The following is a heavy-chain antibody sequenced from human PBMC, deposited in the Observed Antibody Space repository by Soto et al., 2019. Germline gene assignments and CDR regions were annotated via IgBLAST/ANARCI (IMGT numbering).Heavy chain of an antibody. V-gene: IGHV3-30*18. J-gene: IGHJ4*02. CDR1: GFTFSSYG. CDR3: AKDGSGGWLPY. D-gene: IGHD2-15*01. CDR2: ISYDGSNK. Sequence: PGGSLRLSCAASGFTFSSYGMHWLRQAPGKGLEWVAVISYDGSNKYYADSVKGRFTISRDNSKNTLYLQMNSLRAEDTAVYYCAKDGSGGWLPYWGQGTLVTVSS.